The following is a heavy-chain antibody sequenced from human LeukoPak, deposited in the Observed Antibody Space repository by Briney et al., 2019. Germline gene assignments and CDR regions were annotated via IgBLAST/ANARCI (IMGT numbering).Heavy chain of an antibody. CDR2: ISGSGGST. CDR1: GFTFSSYA. Sequence: GGSLRLSCAASGFTFSSYAMSWVRQAPGKGLEWVSAISGSGGSTYYADSVKGRFTISRDNSKNTLYLQMNSLRAEDTAVYYCAEGQQLVPDFDYWGQGTLVTVSS. CDR3: AEGQQLVPDFDY. J-gene: IGHJ4*02. V-gene: IGHV3-23*01. D-gene: IGHD6-6*01.